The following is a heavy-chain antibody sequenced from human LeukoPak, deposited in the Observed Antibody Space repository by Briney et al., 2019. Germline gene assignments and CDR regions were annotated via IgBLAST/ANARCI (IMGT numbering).Heavy chain of an antibody. CDR2: INSVGSST. CDR3: ARDYYTSGSPNDY. Sequence: GGSLRLSCAASGFTFSSSLMHGVRQAPGKGLVWVSRINSVGSSTNYADSVKGRFTISRDNAKNTLYLQMNSLRAEDTAVYYCARDYYTSGSPNDYWGQGTLVTVSS. J-gene: IGHJ4*02. D-gene: IGHD3-10*01. V-gene: IGHV3-74*01. CDR1: GFTFSSSL.